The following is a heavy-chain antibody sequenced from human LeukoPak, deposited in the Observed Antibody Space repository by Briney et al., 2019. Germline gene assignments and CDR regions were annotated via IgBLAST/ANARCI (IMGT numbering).Heavy chain of an antibody. Sequence: GGSLRLSCSVSGITFSSYAMHWVRQAPGKGLEYVSAISSNGGSTYYADSVKGRFTISRDNSKNTLYLQTSSLRAEDTAVYYCVKTFYDYVWGSYSTWGQGTLVAVSS. V-gene: IGHV3-64D*06. CDR3: VKTFYDYVWGSYST. CDR1: GITFSSYA. J-gene: IGHJ4*02. CDR2: ISSNGGST. D-gene: IGHD3-16*01.